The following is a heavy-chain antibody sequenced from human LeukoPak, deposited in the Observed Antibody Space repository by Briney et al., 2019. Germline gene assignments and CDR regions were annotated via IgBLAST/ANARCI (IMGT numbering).Heavy chain of an antibody. CDR3: ARAGLWFGDHRDNWFDP. CDR1: GFTFSSYS. CDR2: ISSSSSYI. V-gene: IGHV3-21*01. J-gene: IGHJ5*02. D-gene: IGHD3-10*01. Sequence: GGSLRLSCAASGFTFSSYSMNWVRQAPGKGLEWVSSISSSSSYIYYADSVKGRFTISRDNAKNSLYLQMNSLRAEDTAVYYCARAGLWFGDHRDNWFDPWGQGTLVTVSS.